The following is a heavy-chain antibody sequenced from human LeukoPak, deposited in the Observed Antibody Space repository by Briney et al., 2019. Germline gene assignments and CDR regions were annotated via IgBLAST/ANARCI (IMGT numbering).Heavy chain of an antibody. V-gene: IGHV4-31*03. D-gene: IGHD4-17*01. CDR1: GGSISSGGYY. J-gene: IGHJ5*02. CDR2: IYYSGST. CDR3: ARHYGDYENYFDP. Sequence: SQTLSPTCTVSGGSISSGGYYWSWIRQHPGKGLEWIGYIYYSGSTYYNPSLKSRVTISLDRSENQFSLKLSSVTAADTAVYYCARHYGDYENYFDPWGQGTLVTVSS.